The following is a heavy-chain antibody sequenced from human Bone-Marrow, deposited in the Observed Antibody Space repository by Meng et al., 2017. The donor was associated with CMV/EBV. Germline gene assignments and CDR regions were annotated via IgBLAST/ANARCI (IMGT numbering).Heavy chain of an antibody. Sequence: GESLKISCAASGFTFSSYAMSWVRQAPGKGLEWVSYISSSSSTIYYADSVKGRFTISRDNAKNSLYLQMNSLRAEDTAVYYCARELYYDFWSGYPYYYYGMDVWGQGTTVTVSS. CDR1: GFTFSSYA. CDR3: ARELYYDFWSGYPYYYYGMDV. J-gene: IGHJ6*02. V-gene: IGHV3-48*04. D-gene: IGHD3-3*01. CDR2: ISSSSSTI.